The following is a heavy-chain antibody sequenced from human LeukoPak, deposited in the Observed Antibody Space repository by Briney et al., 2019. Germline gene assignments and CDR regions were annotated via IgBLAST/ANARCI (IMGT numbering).Heavy chain of an antibody. CDR3: ARLGSSSWYYFDY. Sequence: ASETLSLTCTVSGGSISSYYWSWIRQPPGKGLEWIGYIYYSGSTNYNPSLKSRVTISVDTSKNQFSLKLSSVTAADTAVYYCARLGSSSWYYFDYWGQGTLVTVSS. CDR2: IYYSGST. CDR1: GGSISSYY. V-gene: IGHV4-59*08. J-gene: IGHJ4*02. D-gene: IGHD6-13*01.